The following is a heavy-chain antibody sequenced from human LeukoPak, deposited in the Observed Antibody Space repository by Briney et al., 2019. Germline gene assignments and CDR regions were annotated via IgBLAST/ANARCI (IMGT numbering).Heavy chain of an antibody. V-gene: IGHV3-23*01. CDR3: ARLAGAEYFDY. CDR2: ISGSGGST. J-gene: IGHJ4*02. Sequence: GGSLRLSCAASGFTFSSYAMSWVRQAPGKGLEWVSAISGSGGSTYYADSVKGRFTISADKSISTAYLQWSSLKASDTAMYYCARLAGAEYFDYWGQGTLVTVSS. D-gene: IGHD3-10*01. CDR1: GFTFSSYA.